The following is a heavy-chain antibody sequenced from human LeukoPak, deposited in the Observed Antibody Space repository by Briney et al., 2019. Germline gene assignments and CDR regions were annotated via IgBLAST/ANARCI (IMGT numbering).Heavy chain of an antibody. CDR3: ARVSKESSAWGY. CDR2: IKQVGSEK. CDR1: GFTFSSYW. J-gene: IGHJ4*02. D-gene: IGHD6-19*01. V-gene: IGHV3-7*03. Sequence: GGSLRLSCAASGFTFSSYWMSWVRQAPGKGLEWVANIKQVGSEKYYVDSVKGRFTISRDNAKNSLYLQMNSLRVEDTAVYYCARVSKESSAWGYWGQGTLVTVSS.